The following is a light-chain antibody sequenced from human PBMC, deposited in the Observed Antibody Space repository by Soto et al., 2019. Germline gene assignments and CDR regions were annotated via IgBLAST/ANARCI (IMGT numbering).Light chain of an antibody. CDR2: DAS. Sequence: DIQLTQSHSRLSASVCARVTITCRASQSISTWLAWYQQKPGKAPKLLIYDASSLESGVPSRFSGSASGTEFTLTISSLQPDDSATYYCQQYNSYSKTFGQGTKVDI. CDR1: QSISTW. V-gene: IGKV1-5*01. J-gene: IGKJ1*01. CDR3: QQYNSYSKT.